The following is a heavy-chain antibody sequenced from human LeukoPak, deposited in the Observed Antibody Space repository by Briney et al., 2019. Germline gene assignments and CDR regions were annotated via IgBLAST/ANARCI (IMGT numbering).Heavy chain of an antibody. CDR3: ARGCRRDGYNFGY. CDR1: GGSISSSGYY. CDR2: IYYSGST. Sequence: SETLSLTCTVSGGSISSSGYYWGWIRQPPGKGLEWIGSIYYSGSTYYNPSLKSRVTISVDTSKNQFSLKLSSVTAADTAVYYCARGCRRDGYNFGYWGQGTLVTVSS. D-gene: IGHD5-24*01. V-gene: IGHV4-39*07. J-gene: IGHJ4*02.